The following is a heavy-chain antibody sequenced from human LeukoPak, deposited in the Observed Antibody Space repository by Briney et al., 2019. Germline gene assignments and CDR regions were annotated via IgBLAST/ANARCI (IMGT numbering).Heavy chain of an antibody. CDR3: ARGIWFGDH. J-gene: IGHJ4*02. CDR1: GFTFSSYA. D-gene: IGHD3-10*01. V-gene: IGHV3-30*04. Sequence: PGGSLRLSCAASGFTFSSYAMHWVRQATGKGLEWVAVISYDGSNKYYADSEKGRFTISRDNSKNTLYLQMNSLRAEDTAVYYCARGIWFGDHWGQGTLVTVSS. CDR2: ISYDGSNK.